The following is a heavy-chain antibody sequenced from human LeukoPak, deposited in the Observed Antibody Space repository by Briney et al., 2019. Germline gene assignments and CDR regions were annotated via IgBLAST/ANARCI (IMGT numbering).Heavy chain of an antibody. D-gene: IGHD6-19*01. CDR3: ARDGVYSSGWYVDY. CDR2: INPNSGGT. Sequence: ASVKVSCKASGYTFTGDYMHWVRQAPGQGLGWMGWINPNSGGTNYAQKFQGRVTMTRDTSISTAYMELSRLRSDDTAVYYCARDGVYSSGWYVDYWGQGTLVTVSS. J-gene: IGHJ4*02. V-gene: IGHV1-2*02. CDR1: GYTFTGDY.